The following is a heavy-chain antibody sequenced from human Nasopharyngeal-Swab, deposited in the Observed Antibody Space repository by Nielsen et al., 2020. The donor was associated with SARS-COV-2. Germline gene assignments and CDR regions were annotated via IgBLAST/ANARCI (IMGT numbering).Heavy chain of an antibody. Sequence: GGSLRLSCTASGYTFSSYWMHWVRQAPGKGPVWVSRINEDGRIINYADFVKGRFTISRDNAKNTLSLQMNSLRADDTAVYYCVRDLAGEYGYWGQGALVTVSP. J-gene: IGHJ4*02. CDR2: INEDGRII. D-gene: IGHD4-17*01. V-gene: IGHV3-74*01. CDR3: VRDLAGEYGY. CDR1: GYTFSSYW.